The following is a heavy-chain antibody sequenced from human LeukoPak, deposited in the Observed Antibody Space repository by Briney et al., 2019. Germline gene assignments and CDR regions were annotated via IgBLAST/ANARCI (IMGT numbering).Heavy chain of an antibody. V-gene: IGHV3-33*01. CDR1: GFTFNTFD. CDR2: IWYDGSNK. CDR3: ARQSSATIVSAFAF. J-gene: IGHJ3*01. Sequence: QPARSLRLSCAASGFTFNTFDMHWVRQAPGKGLEWVAVIWYDGSNKYYADSVKGRFTISRDNSKNTLYLQMNSLRAEDTAVYYCARQSSATIVSAFAFWGRGTMVTVSS. D-gene: IGHD2-15*01.